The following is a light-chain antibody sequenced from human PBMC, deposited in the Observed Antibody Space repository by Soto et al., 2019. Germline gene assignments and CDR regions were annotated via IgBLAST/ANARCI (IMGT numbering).Light chain of an antibody. CDR1: QTISTF. Sequence: DIQMTQSPPSLSASVGDRVTITCRSSQTISTFLHWFQQKPGKAPNLLIYDASSLQSGVPSRFSGSGSGTDFTLTISSLQPEDFGTYYCQQTYSTFVSFGGGTKVEMK. V-gene: IGKV1-39*01. CDR2: DAS. J-gene: IGKJ4*01. CDR3: QQTYSTFVS.